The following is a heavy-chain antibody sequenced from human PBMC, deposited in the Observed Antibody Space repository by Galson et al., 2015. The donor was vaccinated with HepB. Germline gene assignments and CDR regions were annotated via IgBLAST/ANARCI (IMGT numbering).Heavy chain of an antibody. CDR3: ARQSGHTARVSQHFDF. CDR1: GYSFTSYW. Sequence: QSGAEVKKPGESLKISCKGSGYSFTSYWIGWVRQMPGKGLEWMGIIYPGDSDTIYSPSFQGQVTISVDKSMRTVHLHWNSLRASDTATYYCARQSGHTARVSQHFDFWGLGTLVTVSS. CDR2: IYPGDSDT. J-gene: IGHJ4*02. V-gene: IGHV5-51*01. D-gene: IGHD5-18*01.